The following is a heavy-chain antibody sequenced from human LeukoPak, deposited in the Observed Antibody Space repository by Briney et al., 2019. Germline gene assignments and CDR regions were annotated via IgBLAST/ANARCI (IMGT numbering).Heavy chain of an antibody. D-gene: IGHD2-2*01. CDR2: IKQDGSEK. Sequence: GGSLRLYCAASGFTFSSYWMSWVRQAPGKGLEGVANIKQDGSEKYYVDSVKGRFTISRDNAKNSLYLQMNSLRAEDTAVYYCAIEEVVPAAYYYYYMDVWGKGTTVSVSS. CDR1: GFTFSSYW. CDR3: AIEEVVPAAYYYYYMDV. J-gene: IGHJ6*03. V-gene: IGHV3-7*01.